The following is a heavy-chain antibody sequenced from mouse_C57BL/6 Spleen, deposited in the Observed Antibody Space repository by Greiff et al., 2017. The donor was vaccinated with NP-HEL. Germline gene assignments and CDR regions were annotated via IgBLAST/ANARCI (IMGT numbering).Heavy chain of an antibody. CDR2: INPSNGGT. CDR3: ARFPLRRDWYFDV. CDR1: GYTFTSYW. J-gene: IGHJ1*03. V-gene: IGHV1-53*01. Sequence: QVQLQQPGTELVKPGASVKLSCKASGYTFTSYWMHWVKQRPGQGLEWIGNINPSNGGTNYNEKFKSKATLTVDKSSSTPYMQLSSLTSEDSAVYYCARFPLRRDWYFDVWGTGTTVTVSS.